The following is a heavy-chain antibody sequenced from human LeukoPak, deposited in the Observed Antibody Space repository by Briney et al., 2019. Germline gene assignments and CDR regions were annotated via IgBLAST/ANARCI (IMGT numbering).Heavy chain of an antibody. CDR1: GFTFGDYG. D-gene: IGHD5-12*01. V-gene: IGHV3-23*01. J-gene: IGHJ3*02. CDR2: ISGSGGST. CDR3: AKDLLSIEWAFDI. Sequence: PGGSLRLSCAASGFTFGDYGMSWVRQAPGKGLGWVSAISGSGGSTYYADSVKGRFTISRDNSKNTLYLQMNSLRAEDTAVYYCAKDLLSIEWAFDIWGQGTMVTVSS.